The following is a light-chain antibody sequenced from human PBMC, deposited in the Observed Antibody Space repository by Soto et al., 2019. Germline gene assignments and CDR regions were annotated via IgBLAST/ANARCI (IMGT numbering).Light chain of an antibody. Sequence: QSVLTQPASVSGSPGQSITISCTGTSSGVGSYDLVSWYQHHPGTAPKLILYEVTKRPSGVSNRFSGSKSGNTASLTISGLQTEDDSHYYCCSYANGNTLLFGGGTKLTVL. CDR3: CSYANGNTLL. J-gene: IGLJ2*01. CDR2: EVT. CDR1: SSGVGSYDL. V-gene: IGLV2-23*02.